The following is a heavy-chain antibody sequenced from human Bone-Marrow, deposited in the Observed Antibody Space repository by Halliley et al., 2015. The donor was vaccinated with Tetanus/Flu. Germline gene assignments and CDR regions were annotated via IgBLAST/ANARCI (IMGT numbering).Heavy chain of an antibody. V-gene: IGHV3-66*01. J-gene: IGHJ1*01. CDR3: ARDWSPQNCGGDCSQQY. D-gene: IGHD2-21*02. CDR2: IYSGGTT. Sequence: IYSGGTTYYADSVKGRFTISRDNSKNTLDLQMSSLRAEDTAVYFCARDWSPQNCGGDCSQQYWGLGTLVTVSS.